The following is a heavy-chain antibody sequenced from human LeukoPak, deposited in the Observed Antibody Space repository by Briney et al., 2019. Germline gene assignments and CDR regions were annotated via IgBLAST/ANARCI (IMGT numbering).Heavy chain of an antibody. CDR3: ARSTRDSSTYYPIDY. J-gene: IGHJ4*02. CDR1: GDSISNNY. Sequence: SETLSLTCTVSGDSISNNYWSWIRQPPGKGLEWIGDIFYSGSTKYNPSLKSRVTISVDRSKNQSSLLLSSVTAADTAMYYCARSTRDSSTYYPIDYWGQGTLVTVSS. CDR2: IFYSGST. D-gene: IGHD3-22*01. V-gene: IGHV4-59*01.